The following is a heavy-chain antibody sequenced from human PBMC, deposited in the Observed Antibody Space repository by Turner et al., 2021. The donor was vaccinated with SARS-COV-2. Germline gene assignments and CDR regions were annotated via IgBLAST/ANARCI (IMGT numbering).Heavy chain of an antibody. D-gene: IGHD2-15*01. J-gene: IGHJ4*02. CDR2: INPNSGGT. CDR1: GYTFAGYY. V-gene: IGHV1-2*02. CDR3: ARSVSLLQSLTFDY. Sequence: QVQLVQSGAEVKKPGASVKVSCKASGYTFAGYYIHWVRQAPGQGLKWMGWINPNSGGTNYAQRFQGSVTMTGDTSISTAYMELSTLRSDDTAVYYCARSVSLLQSLTFDYWGQGTLVTVSS.